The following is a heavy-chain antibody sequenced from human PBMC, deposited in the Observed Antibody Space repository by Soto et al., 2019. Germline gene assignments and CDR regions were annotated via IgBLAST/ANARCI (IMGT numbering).Heavy chain of an antibody. CDR1: GFTFSSYA. J-gene: IGHJ6*02. CDR2: ISYDGSNK. CDR3: ARVEFLPAANVGAYYGMDV. Sequence: GGSLSLSCAASGFTFSSYAMHWVRQAPGKGLEWVAVISYDGSNKYYADSVKGRFTISRDNSKNTLYLQMNSLRAEDTAVYYCARVEFLPAANVGAYYGMDVWGQGTTVTVSS. D-gene: IGHD2-2*01. V-gene: IGHV3-30-3*01.